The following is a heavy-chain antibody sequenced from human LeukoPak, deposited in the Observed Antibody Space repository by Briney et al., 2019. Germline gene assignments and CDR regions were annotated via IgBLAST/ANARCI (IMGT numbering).Heavy chain of an antibody. CDR1: GFTFSSYE. V-gene: IGHV3-48*03. Sequence: PGGSLRLSCAASGFTFSSYEMNWVRQAPGKGLEWVSYISSSGTTIYYADSVEGRFTISRDNAKNSLYLQMNSLRAEDTAVYYCARGKEGAFDYWGQGTLVTVSS. D-gene: IGHD3-16*01. CDR3: ARGKEGAFDY. J-gene: IGHJ4*02. CDR2: ISSSGTTI.